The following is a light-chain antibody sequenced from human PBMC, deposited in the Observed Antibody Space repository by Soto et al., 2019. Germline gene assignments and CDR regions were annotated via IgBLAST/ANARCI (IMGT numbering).Light chain of an antibody. J-gene: IGKJ1*01. V-gene: IGKV3-11*01. CDR1: QSVSSY. CDR2: DAS. CDR3: QQRSNWT. Sequence: EIVLTQSPATLSLSPGERATLSCRASQSVSSYLAWYQQKPGQAPRLLIYDASNRATGIPARFSGSGSGTDFTLTLSSLEPEDFAVYFCQQRSNWTFGQGTKVEIK.